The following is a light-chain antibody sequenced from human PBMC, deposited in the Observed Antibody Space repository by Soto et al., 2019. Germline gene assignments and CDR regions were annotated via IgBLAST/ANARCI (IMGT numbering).Light chain of an antibody. CDR1: QSASSNY. J-gene: IGKJ1*01. CDR2: GAS. Sequence: EIVLTQSPGTLSLSPGERATLSCRASQSASSNYLTWYQQKPGQAPRLLIYGASSRATGIPDRFSGSGSGTDFTLTISRLEPEDFAVYYCQQCGSSPTFGQGTKVEIK. CDR3: QQCGSSPT. V-gene: IGKV3-20*01.